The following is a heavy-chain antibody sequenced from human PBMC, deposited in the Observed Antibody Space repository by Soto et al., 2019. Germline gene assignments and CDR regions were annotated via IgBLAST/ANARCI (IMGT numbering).Heavy chain of an antibody. D-gene: IGHD3-22*01. CDR1: GYTFISYY. CDR3: ARGPFDSSGNWFDP. V-gene: IGHV1-46*01. Sequence: ASVKVSCKASGYTFISYYMHWVRQAPGQGLEWMGIINPSVGITNYAQKFQGRVTITTDTSTSTAYMDLSSLRSEDTAVYYCARGPFDSSGNWFDPWGQG. J-gene: IGHJ5*02. CDR2: INPSVGIT.